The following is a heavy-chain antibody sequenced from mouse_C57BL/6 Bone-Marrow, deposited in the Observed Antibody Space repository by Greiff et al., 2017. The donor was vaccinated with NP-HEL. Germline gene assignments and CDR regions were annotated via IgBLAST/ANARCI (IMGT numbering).Heavy chain of an antibody. CDR3: ARSRSTMVPWFAY. D-gene: IGHD2-2*01. CDR2: IYPGDGDT. CDR1: GYAFSSSW. J-gene: IGHJ3*01. Sequence: QVQLQQSGPELVKPGASVKISCKASGYAFSSSWMNWVKQRPGKGLEWIGRIYPGDGDTNYIGKFKGKATLTADKSSSTAYMQLSSLTSEDSAVYFCARSRSTMVPWFAYWGQGTLVTVSA. V-gene: IGHV1-82*01.